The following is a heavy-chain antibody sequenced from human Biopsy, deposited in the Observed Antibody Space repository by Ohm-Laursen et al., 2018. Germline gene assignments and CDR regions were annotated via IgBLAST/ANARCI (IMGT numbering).Heavy chain of an antibody. CDR2: ISGSGGRT. V-gene: IGHV3-23*01. Sequence: SLRLSCTVSGFTFSNYAMIWVRQAPGKGLEWVSGISGSGGRTYYSESMKGRFTIFRDNSKKTVYLQMKSLRAEDTAVYYCAKEVFSAVGTSGFDPWGQGTLVTVSS. CDR3: AKEVFSAVGTSGFDP. D-gene: IGHD1-14*01. CDR1: GFTFSNYA. J-gene: IGHJ5*02.